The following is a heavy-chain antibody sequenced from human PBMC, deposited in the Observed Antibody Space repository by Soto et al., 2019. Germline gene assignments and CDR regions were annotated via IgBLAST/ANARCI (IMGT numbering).Heavy chain of an antibody. CDR1: GGSFSGYY. CDR2: INHSGST. CDR3: ARPRYCSSTSCWNWFDP. Sequence: SETLSLTCAVYGGSFSGYYWSWIRQPPGKGLEWIGEINHSGSTNYNPSLKSRVTISVDTSKNQFSLKLSSVIAADTAVYYCARPRYCSSTSCWNWFDPWGQGTLVTVSS. V-gene: IGHV4-34*01. J-gene: IGHJ5*02. D-gene: IGHD2-2*01.